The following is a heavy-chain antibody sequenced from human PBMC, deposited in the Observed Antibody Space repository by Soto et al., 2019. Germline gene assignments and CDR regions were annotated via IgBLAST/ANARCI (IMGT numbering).Heavy chain of an antibody. CDR1: GGSFSGYY. V-gene: IGHV4-34*01. Sequence: PSETLSLTCAVYGGSFSGYYWTWIRQPPGKGLEWIGEVNHSGSTNYNPSLKSRVAISVDTSKNQFSLKLSSVTAADTAVYYCARRSFGVVIRPVDYYYGMDVWGQGTTVTVSS. J-gene: IGHJ6*02. D-gene: IGHD3-3*01. CDR2: VNHSGST. CDR3: ARRSFGVVIRPVDYYYGMDV.